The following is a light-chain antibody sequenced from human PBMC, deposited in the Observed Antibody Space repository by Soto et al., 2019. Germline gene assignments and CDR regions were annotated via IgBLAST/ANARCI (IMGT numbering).Light chain of an antibody. J-gene: IGLJ2*01. CDR1: KLGDKY. CDR2: QDN. CDR3: QAWDSDTHVV. V-gene: IGLV3-1*01. Sequence: SYELTQPSSVSVSPGRTATITCSGDKLGDKYACWYQRKPGQSPVLVIYQDNKRPSGIPERFSGSNSGNTATLTISGTQAMDEADYYCQAWDSDTHVVFGGGTKLTVL.